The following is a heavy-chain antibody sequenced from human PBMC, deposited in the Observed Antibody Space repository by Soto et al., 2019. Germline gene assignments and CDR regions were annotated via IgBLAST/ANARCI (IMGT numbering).Heavy chain of an antibody. CDR2: IIPIFGTA. J-gene: IGHJ6*02. CDR1: GGTLSDFV. Sequence: QVQLVQSGAEVKRPVSSVKVSCKASGGTLSDFVINWVRQAPGQGLEWMGGIIPIFGTADYAQTFKGRVTITADEDTSTAYMELSSLRSEDTAIYYCASPLQGDYYYYSGLDVWGQGTTVTVSS. V-gene: IGHV1-69*01. D-gene: IGHD4-4*01. CDR3: ASPLQGDYYYYSGLDV.